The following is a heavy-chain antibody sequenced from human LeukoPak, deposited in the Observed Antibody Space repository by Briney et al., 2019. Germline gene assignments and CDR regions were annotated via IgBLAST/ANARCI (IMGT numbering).Heavy chain of an antibody. J-gene: IGHJ4*02. V-gene: IGHV1-18*01. Sequence: GASVKVSCKAAGYTVTSYGISWVRQAHGQRLEWMGWISAYNGNTNYAQKLQGRVTMTTDTSTSTAYMELRSLRSDDTAVYYCARDALRSSSVFDYWGQGTLVTVSS. CDR3: ARDALRSSSVFDY. D-gene: IGHD6-6*01. CDR2: ISAYNGNT. CDR1: GYTVTSYG.